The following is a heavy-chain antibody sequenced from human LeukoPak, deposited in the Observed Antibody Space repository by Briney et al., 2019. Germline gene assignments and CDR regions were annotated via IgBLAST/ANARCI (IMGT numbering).Heavy chain of an antibody. CDR1: GFTFSNFG. V-gene: IGHV3-33*01. Sequence: GGSLRLSCAASGFTFSNFGMHWVRQAPGKGLEWVAVIWYDGSNKYYADSVQGRFTISRDNSKNTLYLQMNSLRAEDTAVYFCARDSLGGDYWGQGTLVTVSS. J-gene: IGHJ4*02. D-gene: IGHD3-16*01. CDR3: ARDSLGGDY. CDR2: IWYDGSNK.